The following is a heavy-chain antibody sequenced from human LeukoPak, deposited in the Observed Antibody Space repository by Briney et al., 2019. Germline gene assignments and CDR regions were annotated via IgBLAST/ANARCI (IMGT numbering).Heavy chain of an antibody. CDR3: AKDQTLGDGLFDY. V-gene: IGHV3-23*01. CDR2: ISGSGGST. CDR1: GFTFSSYA. D-gene: IGHD5-24*01. J-gene: IGHJ4*02. Sequence: GGSLRLSCAASGFTFSSYAMSWVRQAPGKELEWVPAISGSGGSTYYADSVKGRFTISRDNSKNTLYLQMNSLRAEDTAVYYCAKDQTLGDGLFDYWGQGTLVTVSS.